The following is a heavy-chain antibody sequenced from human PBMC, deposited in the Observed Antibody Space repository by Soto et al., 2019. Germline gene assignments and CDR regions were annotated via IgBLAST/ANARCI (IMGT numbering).Heavy chain of an antibody. D-gene: IGHD2-2*01. V-gene: IGHV4-31*03. CDR1: GGSISSGGYY. CDR3: AREVVVPAAIGTNWFDP. Sequence: SETLSLTCTVSGGSISSGGYYWSWIRQHPGKGLEWIGYIYYSGSTYYNPSLKSRVTISVDTSKNQFSLKLSSVTAADTAVYYCAREVVVPAAIGTNWFDPWGQGTLVTVSS. CDR2: IYYSGST. J-gene: IGHJ5*02.